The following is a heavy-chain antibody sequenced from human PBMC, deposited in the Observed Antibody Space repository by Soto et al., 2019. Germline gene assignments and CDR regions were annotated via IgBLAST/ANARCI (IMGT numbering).Heavy chain of an antibody. J-gene: IGHJ3*02. CDR1: GFTVSNNY. CDR3: ALLRYFDRRDTFDI. CDR2: IYSGGST. V-gene: IGHV3-66*01. Sequence: GGSLRLSCAASGFTVSNNYMSWVRQAPGKGLEWVSVIYSGGSTYYADSVKGRFTVSRDTSKNTLYLQMNSLRADDTAVYYCALLRYFDRRDTFDIWGQGTMVTVSS. D-gene: IGHD3-9*01.